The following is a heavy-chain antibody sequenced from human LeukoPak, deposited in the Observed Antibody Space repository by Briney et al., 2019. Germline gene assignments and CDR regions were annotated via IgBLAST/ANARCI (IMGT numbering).Heavy chain of an antibody. J-gene: IGHJ4*02. Sequence: GGSLRLSCTTSGFTFGDYAMSWVRQAPGKGLEWVGFIRSKTYGGRTEYAASVKGRFTISRDDSKSIAYLQMNSLKTEDTAVYSCTRGTVYGGNLFWGQGTLVTVSS. D-gene: IGHD4-23*01. CDR1: GFTFGDYA. CDR2: IRSKTYGGRT. V-gene: IGHV3-49*04. CDR3: TRGTVYGGNLF.